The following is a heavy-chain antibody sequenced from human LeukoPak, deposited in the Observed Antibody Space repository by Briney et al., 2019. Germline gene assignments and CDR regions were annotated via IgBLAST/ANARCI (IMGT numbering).Heavy chain of an antibody. D-gene: IGHD1-7*01. CDR2: ISGSGGST. CDR3: AKKALIGSTSRTWFDP. CDR1: GFTFSNYA. Sequence: QAGGSLRLSCAASGFTFSNYAVNWVRQAPGKGLEWVSTISGSGGSTYYADSVKGRFTISRDNSKNTLYLQMNSLRAEDTAVYYCAKKALIGSTSRTWFDPWGQGTLVTVSS. V-gene: IGHV3-23*01. J-gene: IGHJ5*02.